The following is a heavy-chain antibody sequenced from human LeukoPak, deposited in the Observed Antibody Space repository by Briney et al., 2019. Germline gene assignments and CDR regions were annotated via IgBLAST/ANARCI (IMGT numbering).Heavy chain of an antibody. CDR3: ARVKANSSGYYFLFDY. CDR1: GGSFSGYY. D-gene: IGHD3-22*01. Sequence: SETLSLTCAVYGGSFSGYYWSWIRQPPGKGLEWIGEINHSGSTNYNPSLKGRVTISVDTSKNQFSLKLSSATAADTAVYYCARVKANSSGYYFLFDYWGQGTLVTVSS. CDR2: INHSGST. J-gene: IGHJ4*02. V-gene: IGHV4-34*01.